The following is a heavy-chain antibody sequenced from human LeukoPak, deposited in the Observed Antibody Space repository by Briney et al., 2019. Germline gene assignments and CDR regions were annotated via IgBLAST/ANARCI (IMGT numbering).Heavy chain of an antibody. V-gene: IGHV3-23*01. CDR3: AKDTFRRPYSGSRSH. J-gene: IGHJ4*02. D-gene: IGHD1-26*01. Sequence: GGSLRLSCATSGFTFSSYGMNWVRQAPGKGLEWVSAISGSGDNIYYADSVKGRFTISRDNSKNTLYLQMNRLRAEDTAVYYCAKDTFRRPYSGSRSHWGQGALVTVSS. CDR1: GFTFSSYG. CDR2: ISGSGDNI.